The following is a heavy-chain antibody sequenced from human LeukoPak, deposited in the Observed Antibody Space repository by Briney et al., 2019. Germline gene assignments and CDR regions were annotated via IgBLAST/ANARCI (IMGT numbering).Heavy chain of an antibody. Sequence: PGRSLTLSCAASGFTFSSYAMHWVRQAPGKGLEGVSYISSSTNTIYYADSVKGRFTISRDNAKNSRFLQMNSRTDEDTAVYYCARGGYGANIDAFDIWGQGTMVTVYS. J-gene: IGHJ3*02. V-gene: IGHV3-48*02. CDR1: GFTFSSYA. CDR3: ARGGYGANIDAFDI. D-gene: IGHD4-23*01. CDR2: ISSSTNTI.